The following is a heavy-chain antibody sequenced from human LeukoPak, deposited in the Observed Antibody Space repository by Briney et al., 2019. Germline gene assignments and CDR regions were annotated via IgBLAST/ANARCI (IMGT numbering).Heavy chain of an antibody. Sequence: GGSLRLSCAASGFTFSSYSMNWVRQAPGKGLEWVSSISSSSSYIYYADSVKGRFTISRDNAKNSLYLQMNSLRAEDTAVYYCARERSEDSSWLQSFGYWGQGTLVTVSS. V-gene: IGHV3-21*01. J-gene: IGHJ4*02. CDR2: ISSSSSYI. CDR1: GFTFSSYS. CDR3: ARERSEDSSWLQSFGY. D-gene: IGHD6-13*01.